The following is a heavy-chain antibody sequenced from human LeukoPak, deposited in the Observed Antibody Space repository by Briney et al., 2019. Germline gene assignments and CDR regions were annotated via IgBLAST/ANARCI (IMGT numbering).Heavy chain of an antibody. J-gene: IGHJ4*02. CDR2: IRYDGSNK. CDR1: GFTFSSYG. Sequence: GGSLRLSCAASGFTFSSYGMHSVRQAPGEGLEWVAFIRYDGSNKYYADSVKGRFTISRDNSKNTLYLQMNSLRAEDTAVYYCAKDLLGYCSGGSCYSLGYWGQGTLVTVSS. D-gene: IGHD2-15*01. V-gene: IGHV3-30*02. CDR3: AKDLLGYCSGGSCYSLGY.